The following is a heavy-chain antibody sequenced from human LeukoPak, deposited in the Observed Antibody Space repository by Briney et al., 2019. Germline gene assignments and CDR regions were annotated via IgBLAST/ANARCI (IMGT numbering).Heavy chain of an antibody. D-gene: IGHD5-12*01. Sequence: SETLSLTCAVSGGSVSSGGYSWSWIRQLPGMGLGWIGYIYHSGSTYYNPSLNSRVTISVDRSKNHFSLRLSSVTAADTAVYYCARTTSNYDYYFDYWGQGTLVTVSS. CDR1: GGSVSSGGYS. CDR2: IYHSGST. CDR3: ARTTSNYDYYFDY. J-gene: IGHJ4*02. V-gene: IGHV4-30-2*01.